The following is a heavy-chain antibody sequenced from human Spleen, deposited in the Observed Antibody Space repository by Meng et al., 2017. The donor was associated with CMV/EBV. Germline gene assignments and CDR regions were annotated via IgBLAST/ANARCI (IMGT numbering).Heavy chain of an antibody. D-gene: IGHD3-3*01. V-gene: IGHV1-8*01. J-gene: IGHJ5*02. CDR2: VNPHSGST. CDR3: ARGVGHDDFWRSNWFDP. Sequence: YTVTTYDISWVRQAAGQGLEWMESVNPHSGSTGYAQKFRGRVTLTSTTSESTDYMELSSLRSDDTAVYYCARGVGHDDFWRSNWFDPWGQGTLVTVSS. CDR1: YTVTTYD.